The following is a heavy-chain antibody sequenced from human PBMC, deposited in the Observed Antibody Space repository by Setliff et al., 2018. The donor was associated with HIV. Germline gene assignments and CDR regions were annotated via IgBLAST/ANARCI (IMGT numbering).Heavy chain of an antibody. J-gene: IGHJ5*02. D-gene: IGHD6-19*01. CDR2: ISYSGTT. V-gene: IGHV4-59*01. Sequence: SETLSLTCTVSRGSIKYYFWSWIRQPPGKGLECIGHISYSGTTNYNPSLESRVSISVDTSKNQFSLKLKSVTAADTAVYFCARRPYSSGRFDPWGQGTLVTVSS. CDR1: RGSIKYYF. CDR3: ARRPYSSGRFDP.